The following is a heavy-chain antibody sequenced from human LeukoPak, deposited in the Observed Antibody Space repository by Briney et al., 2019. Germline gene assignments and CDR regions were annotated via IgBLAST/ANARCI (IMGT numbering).Heavy chain of an antibody. CDR3: ANLPIAVAGTSDY. CDR1: GFTFSIYA. CDR2: ISGSGGST. D-gene: IGHD6-19*01. V-gene: IGHV3-23*01. Sequence: PGGSLRLSCAASGFTFSIYAMSWVRQAPGRGLEWVSAISGSGGSTYYADSVKGRFTISRDNSKNTLYLQMNSLRAEDTPVYYCANLPIAVAGTSDYWGQGTVVTVSS. J-gene: IGHJ4*02.